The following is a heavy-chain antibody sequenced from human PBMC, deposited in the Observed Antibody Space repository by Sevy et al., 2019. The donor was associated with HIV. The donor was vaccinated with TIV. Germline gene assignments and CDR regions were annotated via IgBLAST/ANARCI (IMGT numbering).Heavy chain of an antibody. CDR2: ISWNSGSI. Sequence: GGSLRLSCAASGFTFDDYAMHWVRQAPGKGLEWVSGISWNSGSIGYADSVKGRFTSSRDNAKNSLYLQMNSLRAEDTALYYCAKDRSYGGNSFDYWGQGTLVTVSS. J-gene: IGHJ4*02. D-gene: IGHD2-15*01. CDR1: GFTFDDYA. CDR3: AKDRSYGGNSFDY. V-gene: IGHV3-9*01.